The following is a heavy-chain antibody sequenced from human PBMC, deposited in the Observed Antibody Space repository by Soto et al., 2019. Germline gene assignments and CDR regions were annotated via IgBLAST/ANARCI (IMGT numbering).Heavy chain of an antibody. CDR3: ARRGYSYGYFRWFDP. CDR1: GGSISSSSYY. CDR2: IYYSGST. D-gene: IGHD5-18*01. J-gene: IGHJ5*02. Sequence: PSETLSLTCTVSGGSISSSSYYWGWIRQPPGKGLEWIGSIYYSGSTYYNPSLKSRVTISVDTSKNQFSLKLSSVTAADTAVYYCARRGYSYGYFRWFDPWGQGTLVTVSS. V-gene: IGHV4-39*01.